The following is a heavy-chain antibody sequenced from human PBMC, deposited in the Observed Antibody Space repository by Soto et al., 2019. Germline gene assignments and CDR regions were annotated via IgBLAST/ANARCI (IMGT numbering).Heavy chain of an antibody. J-gene: IGHJ4*02. CDR1: GGTFSNYA. D-gene: IGHD3-22*01. CDR2: IIPLFGTT. CDR3: ATSPYSYDTSGYLDY. Sequence: QVQLVQSGAEVKKPGSSVTVSCRASGGTFSNYAINWVRQAPGQGLEWMAGIIPLFGTTNYAQKFQGRVTITAAESTSTAYMELTSLRSEDTAVFSCATSPYSYDTSGYLDYWGQGTLVTVSS. V-gene: IGHV1-69*12.